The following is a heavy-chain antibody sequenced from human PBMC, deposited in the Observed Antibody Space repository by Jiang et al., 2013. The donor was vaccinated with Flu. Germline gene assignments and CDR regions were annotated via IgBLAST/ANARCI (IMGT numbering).Heavy chain of an antibody. CDR3: ARDRMEITMVRGVPDY. Sequence: QLVESGGGLVQPGGSLRLSCAASGFTFSSYWMSWVRQAPGKGLEWVANIKQDGSEKYYVDSVKGRFTISRDNAKNSLYLQMNSLRAEDTAVYYCARDRMEITMVRGVPDYWGQGTLVTVSS. CDR1: GFTFSSYW. J-gene: IGHJ4*02. V-gene: IGHV3-7*03. CDR2: IKQDGSEK. D-gene: IGHD3-10*01.